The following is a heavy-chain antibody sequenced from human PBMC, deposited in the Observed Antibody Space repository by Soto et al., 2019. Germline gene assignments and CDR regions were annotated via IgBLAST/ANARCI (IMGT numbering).Heavy chain of an antibody. CDR1: GFIFNNYA. CDR2: ITWNSGNI. V-gene: IGHV3-9*01. CDR3: ARDTGDSSGYYYYYYYGMDV. J-gene: IGHJ6*02. D-gene: IGHD3-22*01. Sequence: QTGGSLRLSCAASGFIFNNYAMHWVRQAPGKGLEWVSGITWNSGNIGYADSVKGRFTISRDNAENSLYLQMNSLRPEDTALYYCARDTGDSSGYYYYYYYGMDVWGQGTTVTV.